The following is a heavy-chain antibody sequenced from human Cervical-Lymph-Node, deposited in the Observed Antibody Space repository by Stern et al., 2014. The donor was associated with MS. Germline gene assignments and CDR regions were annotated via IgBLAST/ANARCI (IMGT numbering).Heavy chain of an antibody. CDR2: VYYSGIT. J-gene: IGHJ2*01. CDR1: GGSITNRDY. Sequence: QVQLQQSGPGLVTPSETLSLTCTVSGGSITNRDYWGWIRQSPGKGLEWIGSVYYSGITYYRPSLKSRPTISIDTSRNQFFLWLTPGAATDTAVYFCARGVTAVTNYVPNWCFDLWGRGTLVTVSS. V-gene: IGHV4-39*02. D-gene: IGHD4-11*01. CDR3: ARGVTAVTNYVPNWCFDL.